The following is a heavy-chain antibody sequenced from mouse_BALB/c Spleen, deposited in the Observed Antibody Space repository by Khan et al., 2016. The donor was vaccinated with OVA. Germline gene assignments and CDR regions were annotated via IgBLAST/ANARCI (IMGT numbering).Heavy chain of an antibody. V-gene: IGHV9-3-1*01. J-gene: IGHJ4*01. CDR2: INTYTGEP. CDR3: ARSPCFSYVMVY. CDR1: GYTFKNHG. Sequence: QIQLVQSGPELKKPGETVKISCKASGYTFKNHGMNWVKQAPGKGLKWMGWINTYTGEPTYVEDFKGRFAFSLETSASTAYLQINNLKNEDTATYFCARSPCFSYVMVYWGQGTSVTVSS.